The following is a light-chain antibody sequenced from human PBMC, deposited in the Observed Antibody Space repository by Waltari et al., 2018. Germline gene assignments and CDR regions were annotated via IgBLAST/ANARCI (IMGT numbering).Light chain of an antibody. V-gene: IGLV2-8*01. CDR3: SSYADSDNLV. CDR1: SSDVGGYNS. Sequence: QSALTQPPSASGSPGQSVTISSTGTSSDVGGYNSVSWYQQHPDKAPKLIIYEVTNLPAGVPDRFYGSESGTTASLIVSGLQAEDEADYHCSSYADSDNLVFGGGTKLTVL. J-gene: IGLJ3*02. CDR2: EVT.